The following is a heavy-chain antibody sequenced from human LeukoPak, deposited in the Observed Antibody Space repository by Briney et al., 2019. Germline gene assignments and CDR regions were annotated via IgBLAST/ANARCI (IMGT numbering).Heavy chain of an antibody. D-gene: IGHD4-17*01. Sequence: GGSLRLSCAASGFTFSSYAMSWVRQAPGKGLEWVSSIGNSGGSTYYADSVKGRFTISRDNSKNSLYLQMNSLRTEDTALYYCAKDMDDYGDYGDYWGQGTLVTVSS. CDR3: AKDMDDYGDYGDY. CDR2: IGNSGGST. V-gene: IGHV3-23*01. J-gene: IGHJ4*02. CDR1: GFTFSSYA.